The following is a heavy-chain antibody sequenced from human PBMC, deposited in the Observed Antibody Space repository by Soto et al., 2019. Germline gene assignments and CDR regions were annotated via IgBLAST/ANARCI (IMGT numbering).Heavy chain of an antibody. D-gene: IGHD3-22*01. Sequence: QITLKESGPTLVNPTQTLTLTCTFSGFSLSTSGVGVGWIRQPPGKALEWLALIYWDDDKSYSPSLKSRLTCHQDHSKNQVLHTKTNMDPVATATYYGAHRVHYYDRSGPADAFDIWGPGTMVTVSS. CDR1: GFSLSTSGVG. J-gene: IGHJ3*02. CDR3: AHRVHYYDRSGPADAFDI. CDR2: IYWDDDK. V-gene: IGHV2-5*02.